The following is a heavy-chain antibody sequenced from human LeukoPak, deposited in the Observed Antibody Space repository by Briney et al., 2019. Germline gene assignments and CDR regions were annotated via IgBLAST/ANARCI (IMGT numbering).Heavy chain of an antibody. J-gene: IGHJ4*02. V-gene: IGHV3-53*01. CDR3: AKVKGWYGEGYFDY. D-gene: IGHD3-10*01. CDR1: GFAVSSNY. Sequence: GGSLRLSCAAAGFAVSSNYMNWVRQAPGKWLEWVSVIYSDGRTYYADSVKGRFTISRDISKNTLFLQMTSLRAEDTAVYYCAKVKGWYGEGYFDYWGQGTLVTVSS. CDR2: IYSDGRT.